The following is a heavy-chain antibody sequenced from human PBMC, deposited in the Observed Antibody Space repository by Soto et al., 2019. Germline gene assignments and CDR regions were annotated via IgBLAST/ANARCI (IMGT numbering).Heavy chain of an antibody. Sequence: EVQLVESGGGLVKPGGSLRLSCAASGFTFSSYSMNWVRQAPGKGLEWVSSISSSSSYIYYADSVKGRFTISRDNANNSLYLQINSLRAEDTAVYYCARDRYGWGRSPFDYWGQGTLVTVSS. D-gene: IGHD3-10*01. J-gene: IGHJ4*02. CDR3: ARDRYGWGRSPFDY. V-gene: IGHV3-21*01. CDR1: GFTFSSYS. CDR2: ISSSSSYI.